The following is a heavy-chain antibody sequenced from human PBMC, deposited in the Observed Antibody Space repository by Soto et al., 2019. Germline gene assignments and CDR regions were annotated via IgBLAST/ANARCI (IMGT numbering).Heavy chain of an antibody. Sequence: GGSLRLSCVASGFTFSTYAMQWVRQAPGKGLDWVALISYEGSDKDYADSVQGRFTISRDNSKNTLYLEMNSLRAEDTAVYYCARPVVAFYYYGMDVWGQGTAVTVSS. CDR2: ISYEGSDK. CDR3: ARPVVAFYYYGMDV. J-gene: IGHJ6*02. CDR1: GFTFSTYA. V-gene: IGHV3-30-3*01. D-gene: IGHD3-22*01.